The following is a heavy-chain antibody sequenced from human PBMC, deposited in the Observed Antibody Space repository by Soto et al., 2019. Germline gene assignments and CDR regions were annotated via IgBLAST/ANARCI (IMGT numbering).Heavy chain of an antibody. Sequence: QVQLQESGPGLVKPSQTLSLTCTVSGGSISSGDYYWSWIRQPPGKGLEWIGYIYYSGSTYYNPSLKSRVTISVDTSKNQFSLKLSSVTAADTAVYYCARDGPYYYGSGSVPPPPGYGMDVWGQGTTVTVSS. CDR2: IYYSGST. CDR1: GGSISSGDYY. CDR3: ARDGPYYYGSGSVPPPPGYGMDV. J-gene: IGHJ6*02. D-gene: IGHD3-10*01. V-gene: IGHV4-30-4*01.